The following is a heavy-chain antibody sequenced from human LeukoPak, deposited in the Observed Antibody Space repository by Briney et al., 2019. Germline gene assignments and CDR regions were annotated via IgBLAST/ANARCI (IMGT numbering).Heavy chain of an antibody. D-gene: IGHD3-10*01. Sequence: GGSLRLSCAASGVMFPSYWMTWVRQAPGKGLEWVANIKQDGSEKYYVDSVKGRFTISRDNAKNSVYLQMNNLRAEDTAVYYCARRHHFGFLDSWGQGTLVTVSS. CDR1: GVMFPSYW. V-gene: IGHV3-7*04. CDR3: ARRHHFGFLDS. CDR2: IKQDGSEK. J-gene: IGHJ4*02.